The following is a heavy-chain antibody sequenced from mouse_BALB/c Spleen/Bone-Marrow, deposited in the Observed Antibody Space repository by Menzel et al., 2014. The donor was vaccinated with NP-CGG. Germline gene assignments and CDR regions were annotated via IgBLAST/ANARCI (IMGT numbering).Heavy chain of an antibody. CDR2: ISNGGDNT. V-gene: IGHV5-12-2*01. CDR1: GFTFSSYI. CDR3: VRHRYDGYYFDY. D-gene: IGHD2-14*01. J-gene: IGHJ2*01. Sequence: EVKLVESGGGLVQPGGSLKLSCAASGFTFSSYIMSWVRQTPEKRLKWVAYISNGGDNTYYPDTVKGRFIISRDNAKNTLCLQMSSLKSEDTAMYYCVRHRYDGYYFDYWGQGTTLTVSS.